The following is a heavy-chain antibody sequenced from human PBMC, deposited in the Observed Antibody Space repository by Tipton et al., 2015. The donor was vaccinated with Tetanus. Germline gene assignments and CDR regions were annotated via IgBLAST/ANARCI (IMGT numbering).Heavy chain of an antibody. CDR3: ARAYDFWSGHLDF. D-gene: IGHD3-3*01. CDR2: ASYSGSS. V-gene: IGHV4-61*08. J-gene: IGHJ4*02. Sequence: TLSLTCTVSGGSVNSGGYYWSWIRQPPGKGLEWIGYASYSGSSNYNPSLKSRVIISIDASKNQFSLKLSSVAAADTAVYYCARAYDFWSGHLDFWGQGTLVPVSS. CDR1: GGSVNSGGYY.